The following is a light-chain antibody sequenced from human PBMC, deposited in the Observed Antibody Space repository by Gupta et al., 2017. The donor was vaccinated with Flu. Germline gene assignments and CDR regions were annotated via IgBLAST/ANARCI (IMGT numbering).Light chain of an antibody. CDR1: QSVSSY. V-gene: IGKV3-11*01. J-gene: IGKJ4*01. CDR3: QQRSNWPLT. CDR2: DAS. Sequence: EIAFTQSPATLSLSPGERATLSCRASQSVSSYLAWYQQKPGKAPRLFIYDASSRATGIPARFSGSGSGTDFTLTISSLEPEDSAVYFCQQRSNWPLTFGGGTKVEIK.